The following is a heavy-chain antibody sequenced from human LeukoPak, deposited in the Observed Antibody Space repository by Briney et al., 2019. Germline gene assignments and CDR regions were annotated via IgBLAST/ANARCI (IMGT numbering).Heavy chain of an antibody. CDR3: ARDWGSMVYAINAFDI. J-gene: IGHJ3*02. V-gene: IGHV3-7*01. CDR2: IKQDGSEK. CDR1: GFTFSSYW. Sequence: PGGSLRLSCAASGFTFSSYWMSWVRQAPGKGLEWVANIKQDGSEKYYVDSVKGRFTISRDNAKNSLYLQMNSLRAEDTAVYYCARDWGSMVYAINAFDIWGQGTMVTVSS. D-gene: IGHD2-8*01.